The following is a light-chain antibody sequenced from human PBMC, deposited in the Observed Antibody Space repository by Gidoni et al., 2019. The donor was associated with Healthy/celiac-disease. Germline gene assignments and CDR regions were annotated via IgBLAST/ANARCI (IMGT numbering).Light chain of an antibody. J-gene: IGLJ2*01. CDR1: SSDVGGYNY. CDR3: SSYAGSNNLV. CDR2: EVS. V-gene: IGLV2-8*01. Sequence: SALTQPPSASGSPGQSVTISCPGTSSDVGGYNYVSWYQQHPGKAPNLMLYEVSKRPTGVPDRFSCSKSGNPASLTVSGLQAEDEADYSCSSYAGSNNLVFGGGTKLXVL.